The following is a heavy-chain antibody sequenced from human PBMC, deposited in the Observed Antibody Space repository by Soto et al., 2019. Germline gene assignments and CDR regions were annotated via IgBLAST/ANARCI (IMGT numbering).Heavy chain of an antibody. CDR1: GFTFIGYS. J-gene: IGHJ4*02. V-gene: IGHV3-21*01. Sequence: EVRLVEFGGGRVQPGGSLSLSCAASGFTFIGYSMNWVRPAPGKGLGWVSSLSRSRRYIYYAVSVKGRFTISRDNAKNSLYLQMNSLRAEDTAVYYCAVAQGGSDYWGQGTLVTVSS. CDR3: AVAQGGSDY. CDR2: LSRSRRYI. D-gene: IGHD3-16*01.